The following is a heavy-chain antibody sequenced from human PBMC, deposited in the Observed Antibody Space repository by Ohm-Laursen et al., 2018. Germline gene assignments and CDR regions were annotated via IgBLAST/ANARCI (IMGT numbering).Heavy chain of an antibody. D-gene: IGHD3-22*01. Sequence: SDTLSLTCAVYGGSFSGYYWSWIRQPPGKGLEWIGEINHSGSTNYNPSLKSRVTMSVDTSKNQFSLKLSSVTAADTAVYYCARDSSGYPGLFDYWGQGTLVTVSS. J-gene: IGHJ4*02. V-gene: IGHV4-34*01. CDR3: ARDSSGYPGLFDY. CDR2: INHSGST. CDR1: GGSFSGYY.